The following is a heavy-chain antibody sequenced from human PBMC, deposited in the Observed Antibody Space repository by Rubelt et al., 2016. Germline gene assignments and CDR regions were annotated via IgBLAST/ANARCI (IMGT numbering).Heavy chain of an antibody. Sequence: EWVSSISGSGGSTNYADSVTGRFTISRDNSKNTLYLQMNSLRAEDTAVYYCAKDREECSSTSCYFSYYYGMDVWGQGTTVTVSS. D-gene: IGHD2-2*01. V-gene: IGHV3-23*01. J-gene: IGHJ6*02. CDR2: ISGSGGST. CDR3: AKDREECSSTSCYFSYYYGMDV.